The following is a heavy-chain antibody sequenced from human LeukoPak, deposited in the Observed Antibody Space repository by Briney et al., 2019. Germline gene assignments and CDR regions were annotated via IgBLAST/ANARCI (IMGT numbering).Heavy chain of an antibody. CDR3: AREDSSGYYPPVDY. CDR1: GFTFSSYS. V-gene: IGHV3-48*04. D-gene: IGHD3-22*01. Sequence: GGSLRLSCAASGFTFSSYSMNWVRQAPGKGLEWVSSISSSSSTIYYADSVKGRFTISRDNAKNSLYLQMNSLRAEDTAVYYCAREDSSGYYPPVDYWGQGTLVTVSS. J-gene: IGHJ4*02. CDR2: ISSSSSTI.